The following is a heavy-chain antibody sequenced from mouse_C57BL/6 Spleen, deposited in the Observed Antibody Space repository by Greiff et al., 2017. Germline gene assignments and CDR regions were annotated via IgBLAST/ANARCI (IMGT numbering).Heavy chain of an antibody. CDR2: INPNNGGT. V-gene: IGHV1-26*01. CDR3: ARGNDYDDY. Sequence: EVQLQQSGPELVKPGASVKISCKASGYTFTDYYMNWVKQSHGKSLEWIGDINPNNGGTSYNQKFKGKATLTVDKSSSTAYMELRSLTSEDSAVYYCARGNDYDDYWGQGTTLTVSS. D-gene: IGHD2-4*01. J-gene: IGHJ2*01. CDR1: GYTFTDYY.